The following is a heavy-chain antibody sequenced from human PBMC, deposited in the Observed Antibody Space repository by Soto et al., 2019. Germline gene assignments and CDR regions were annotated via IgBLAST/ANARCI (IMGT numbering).Heavy chain of an antibody. CDR2: ISGGGDTT. J-gene: IGHJ4*01. V-gene: IGHV3-23*01. D-gene: IGHD3-10*01. Sequence: GGSLRLSCAASGFTFGTYALSWVRQAPGKGLDWVSAISGGGDTTYYAVSVKGRFTISRDNSRNTLYLQMNGLRGEDTAVYYCAKFAGLSPGVRYHVDLWVHGTLVTVSS. CDR1: GFTFGTYA. CDR3: AKFAGLSPGVRYHVDL.